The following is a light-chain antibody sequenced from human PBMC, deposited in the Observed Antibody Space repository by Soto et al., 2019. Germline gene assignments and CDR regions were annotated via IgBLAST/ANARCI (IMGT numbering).Light chain of an antibody. J-gene: IGLJ2*01. CDR3: AAWDDSLNGVV. CDR2: SNN. V-gene: IGLV1-44*01. Sequence: QSVLTQPPSASGTPGQRVTISCSGSSSNIGSNTVNWYQQLPGTAPKHLIYSNNQRPSGVPDRFSGSKSGTSASLAISGLQSEDEADYYCAAWDDSLNGVVFGGGTKVNVL. CDR1: SSNIGSNT.